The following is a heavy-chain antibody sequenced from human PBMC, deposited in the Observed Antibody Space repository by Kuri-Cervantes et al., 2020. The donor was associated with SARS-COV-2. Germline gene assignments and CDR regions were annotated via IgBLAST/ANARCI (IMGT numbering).Heavy chain of an antibody. CDR2: IIPILGIA. CDR3: ARDKADWNYDLWFDP. Sequence: SVKVSCKASGGTFSSYTISWVRQAPGQGLEWMGRIIPILGIANYAQKFQGRVTITADKSTSTAYMELSSLRSEDTAVYYCARDKADWNYDLWFDPWGQGTLVTVSS. V-gene: IGHV1-69*04. CDR1: GGTFSSYT. D-gene: IGHD1-7*01. J-gene: IGHJ5*02.